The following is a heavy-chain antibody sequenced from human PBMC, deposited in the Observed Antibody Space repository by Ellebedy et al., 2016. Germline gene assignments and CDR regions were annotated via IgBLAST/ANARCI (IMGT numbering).Heavy chain of an antibody. J-gene: IGHJ3*02. CDR3: ARDHNEWEGAFHI. CDR1: GGSISTSNFY. CDR2: TYYSGSP. V-gene: IGHV4-39*07. Sequence: SETLSLXCSVSGGSISTSNFYWAWIRQPPGRGLEWIVHTYYSGSPYYNPSLKSRVTISLDTSKNQFSLNLRSVTAADTAVYYCARDHNEWEGAFHIWGQGTVVTVS. D-gene: IGHD1-26*01.